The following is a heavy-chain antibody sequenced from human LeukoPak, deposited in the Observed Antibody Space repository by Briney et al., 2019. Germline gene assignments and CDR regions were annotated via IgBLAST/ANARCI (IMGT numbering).Heavy chain of an antibody. J-gene: IGHJ4*02. CDR3: ARVVYDFWSGYYIDY. D-gene: IGHD3-3*01. CDR1: GYTFTSYG. V-gene: IGHV1-18*01. CDR2: ISAYNGNT. Sequence: ASVKVSCKASGYTFTSYGISWVRQAPGQGLEWMGWISAYNGNTNYAQKLQGRVTMTTDTSTSTVYMELRSLRSDDTAVYYCARVVYDFWSGYYIDYWGQGTLVTVSS.